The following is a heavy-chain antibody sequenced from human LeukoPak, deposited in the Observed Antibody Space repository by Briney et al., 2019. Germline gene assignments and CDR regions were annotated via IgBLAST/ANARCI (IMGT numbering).Heavy chain of an antibody. J-gene: IGHJ3*02. Sequence: GESLKISCKGSGYSFFTYWIGWVRQMPGKGLEWMGIIYPGDSDTRYSPSFQGQVTISADKSINTAFLQWRSLKASDTATYYCARLRSPYGSGSHVAFDIWGQGTMLTVSS. V-gene: IGHV5-51*01. D-gene: IGHD3-10*01. CDR2: IYPGDSDT. CDR3: ARLRSPYGSGSHVAFDI. CDR1: GYSFFTYW.